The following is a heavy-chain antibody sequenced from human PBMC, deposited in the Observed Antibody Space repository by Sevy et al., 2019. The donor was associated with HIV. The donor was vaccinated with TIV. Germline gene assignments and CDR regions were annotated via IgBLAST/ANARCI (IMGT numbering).Heavy chain of an antibody. V-gene: IGHV3-23*01. CDR3: VKDTTRLIVGPAPDFFDI. CDR2: IGNSGDST. J-gene: IGHJ3*02. CDR1: GFAFNNYA. D-gene: IGHD1-26*01. Sequence: GGSLRLSCAASGFAFNNYAMTWVRQAPGKGLEWVSSIGNSGDSTYYAGSVKGRFTISRDNSKNTLYLQMNSLRTEDTAIYYCVKDTTRLIVGPAPDFFDIWGQGTMVTVSS.